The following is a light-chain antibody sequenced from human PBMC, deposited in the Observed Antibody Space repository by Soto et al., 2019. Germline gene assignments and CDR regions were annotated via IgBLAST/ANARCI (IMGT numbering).Light chain of an antibody. J-gene: IGLJ2*01. CDR2: EVS. V-gene: IGLV2-8*01. Sequence: QSALTQPPSASGSPGQSVTISCTGTSSDVRGYNYVSWYQQYPGKAPKVLIYEVSKRPSGVPDRFSGSKYGNTASLTVSGLQAEDEADYYCSSYAPNNLALFGGGTKVTVL. CDR1: SSDVRGYNY. CDR3: SSYAPNNLAL.